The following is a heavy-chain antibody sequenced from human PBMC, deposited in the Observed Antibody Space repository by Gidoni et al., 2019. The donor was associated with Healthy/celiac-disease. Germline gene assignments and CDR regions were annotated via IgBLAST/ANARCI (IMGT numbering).Heavy chain of an antibody. J-gene: IGHJ6*02. V-gene: IGHV4-34*01. Sequence: QVQLQQWGAGLLKPSETLSLTCAVYGGSFSGYYWSWIRQPPGKGLEWMGEINHSGSTNYNPSLKSRVTISVDTSKNQFSLKLSSVTAADTAVYYCASRVRRSGGMDVWGQGTTVTVSS. CDR2: INHSGST. CDR3: ASRVRRSGGMDV. D-gene: IGHD3-10*01. CDR1: GGSFSGYY.